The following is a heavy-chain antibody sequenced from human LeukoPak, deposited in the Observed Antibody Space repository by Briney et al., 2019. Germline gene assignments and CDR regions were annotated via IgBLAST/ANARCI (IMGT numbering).Heavy chain of an antibody. CDR2: IWYDGSNK. J-gene: IGHJ6*02. CDR3: AREPTHYYYGMDV. V-gene: IGHV3-33*01. Sequence: GRSLRLSCAASGFTFSSYGMHWVRQAPGKGLEWVAVIWYDGSNKYYADSVKGRFTISRDNSKNTLYLQMNSLRAEDTAVYYCAREPTHYYYGMDVWGQGTTVTVSS. CDR1: GFTFSSYG.